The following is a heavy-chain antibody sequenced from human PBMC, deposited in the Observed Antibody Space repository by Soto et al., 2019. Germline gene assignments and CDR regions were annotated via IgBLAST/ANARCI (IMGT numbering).Heavy chain of an antibody. J-gene: IGHJ4*02. Sequence: GVLIQSCAASGFKFSNYAMSLVRQAPGKGLEWVSLISATGGGTYYADSVKGRFTISRDNSHNTLYLQVHSLTAEDTAVYYCAKDRRAGGNSAFYFDFWGQGAQVTVSS. D-gene: IGHD3-16*01. CDR2: ISATGGGT. V-gene: IGHV3-23*01. CDR1: GFKFSNYA. CDR3: AKDRRAGGNSAFYFDF.